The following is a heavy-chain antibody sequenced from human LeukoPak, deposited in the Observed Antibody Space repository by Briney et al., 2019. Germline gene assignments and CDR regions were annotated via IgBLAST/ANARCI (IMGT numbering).Heavy chain of an antibody. D-gene: IGHD5-12*01. V-gene: IGHV3-15*01. Sequence: PGGSLRLSCVTSGFNFSDSRMTWVRQAPGKGLEWVGRIKSKNDGGTTEYAAPVRGRFTISRDDSENTLSLQMNSLKIEDTAVYYCTKVIRGYSGSIDYWGQGTLVSVSS. CDR2: IKSKNDGGTT. CDR3: TKVIRGYSGSIDY. J-gene: IGHJ4*02. CDR1: GFNFSDSR.